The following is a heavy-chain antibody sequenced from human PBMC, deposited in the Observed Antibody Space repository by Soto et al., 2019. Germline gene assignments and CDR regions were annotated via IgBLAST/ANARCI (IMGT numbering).Heavy chain of an antibody. CDR1: GFTFSNYG. D-gene: IGHD3-10*01. V-gene: IGHV3-30*18. CDR2: ISYDGSNK. CDR3: AKDRITMVRGAPDY. Sequence: QVQLVESGGGVVQPGRSLRLSCAASGFTFSNYGMHWVRQAPGKGMEWVAFISYDGSNKYYADSVKGRFTISRDNSKNTLYLRMNRLRAEDTAVYYCAKDRITMVRGAPDYWGQGTLVTVSS. J-gene: IGHJ4*02.